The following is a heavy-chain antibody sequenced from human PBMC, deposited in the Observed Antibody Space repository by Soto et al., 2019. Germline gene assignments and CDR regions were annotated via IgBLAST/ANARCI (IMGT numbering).Heavy chain of an antibody. CDR2: IYHSGST. Sequence: SETLSLTCTISGGSISSSNWWSWVRQPPGKGLEWIGEIYHSGSTNYNPSLKSRVTISVDKSKNQFSLKPSSVTAADTAVYYCARVSGSYYYGMDVWGQGTTVTVSS. V-gene: IGHV4-4*02. CDR3: ARVSGSYYYGMDV. CDR1: GGSISSSNW. J-gene: IGHJ6*02. D-gene: IGHD1-26*01.